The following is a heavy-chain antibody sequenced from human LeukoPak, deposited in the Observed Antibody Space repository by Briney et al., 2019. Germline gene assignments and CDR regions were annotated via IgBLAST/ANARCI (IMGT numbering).Heavy chain of an antibody. CDR2: INGSGGST. CDR1: GFTFSSYA. V-gene: IGHV3-23*01. J-gene: IGHJ4*02. CDR3: ARTPKVYCSGGSCYPDY. D-gene: IGHD2-15*01. Sequence: GGSLRLSCAASGFTFSSYAMSWVRQAPGKGLEWVSAINGSGGSTYYADSVKGRFTISRDNSKNTLYLQMNSLRAEDTAVYYCARTPKVYCSGGSCYPDYWGQGTLVTVSS.